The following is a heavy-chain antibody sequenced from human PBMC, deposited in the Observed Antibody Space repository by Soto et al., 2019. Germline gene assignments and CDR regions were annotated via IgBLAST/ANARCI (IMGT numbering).Heavy chain of an antibody. CDR1: GYTFTSYD. Sequence: QVQLVQSGAEVKKPGASVKVSCKASGYTFTSYDINWVRQATGQGLEWMGWMNPNSGNTGYAQKFQGRVTMTRNTXXXXXXXELSSLRSEDTAVYYCAREYSSGWSKDWGQGTLVTVSS. D-gene: IGHD6-19*01. V-gene: IGHV1-8*01. J-gene: IGHJ4*02. CDR2: MNPNSGNT. CDR3: AREYSSGWSKD.